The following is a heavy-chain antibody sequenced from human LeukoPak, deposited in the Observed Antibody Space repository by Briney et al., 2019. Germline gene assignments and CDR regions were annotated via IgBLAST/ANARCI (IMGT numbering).Heavy chain of an antibody. Sequence: ASVKVSCKASRYTFTGYYIHWVRQAPGQGLEWMGWINPNNGGTNYAQKFQGRVSMTRDTSIGTAYMELSSLTSDDTAVYYCAKNWGVYGSGQLHWFDPWGQRTLVTVSS. CDR1: RYTFTGYY. CDR3: AKNWGVYGSGQLHWFDP. D-gene: IGHD3-10*01. J-gene: IGHJ5*02. CDR2: INPNNGGT. V-gene: IGHV1-2*02.